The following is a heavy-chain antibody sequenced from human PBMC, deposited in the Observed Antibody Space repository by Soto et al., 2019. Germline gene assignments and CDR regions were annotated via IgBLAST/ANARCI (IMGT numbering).Heavy chain of an antibody. CDR3: ARGPYDSSGYYYRFYGMDV. CDR1: GFTFSSYE. D-gene: IGHD3-22*01. CDR2: ISSSGSTI. J-gene: IGHJ6*02. Sequence: GGSLRLSCAASGFTFSSYEMNWVRQAPGKGLEWVSYISSSGSTIYYADSVKGRFTISGDNAKNSLYLQMNSLRAEDTAVYYCARGPYDSSGYYYRFYGMDVWGQGTTVTVSS. V-gene: IGHV3-48*03.